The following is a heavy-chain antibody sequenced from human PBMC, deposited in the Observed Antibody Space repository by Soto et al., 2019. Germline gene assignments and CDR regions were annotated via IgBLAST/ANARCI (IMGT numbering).Heavy chain of an antibody. CDR2: ICYDGSNK. D-gene: IGHD3-22*01. V-gene: IGHV3-30*18. Sequence: GGSLRLSCAASGFTFSSYGMHWVRQAPGKGLEWVAVICYDGSNKYYADCVKGRFTISRDKSKNTLYLLMNSLRAEDTAVYDWAKDQYYYDSSGYIFDYWGQGTLVTVSS. J-gene: IGHJ4*02. CDR3: AKDQYYYDSSGYIFDY. CDR1: GFTFSSYG.